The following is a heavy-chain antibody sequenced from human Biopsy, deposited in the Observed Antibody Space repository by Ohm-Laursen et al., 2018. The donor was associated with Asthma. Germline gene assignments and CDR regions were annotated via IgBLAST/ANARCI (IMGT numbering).Heavy chain of an antibody. CDR1: GFVFSQCG. CDR3: ARQSGHDYGGSSAFDT. Sequence: SLRLSCAASGFVFSQCGMHWVRQGPGKGLEWVALVSSDGHNKYYEDSVKGRFTISRDNSKNRLYLQINSLRVEDSAVYYCARQSGHDYGGSSAFDTWGQGTMVAVSS. CDR2: VSSDGHNK. V-gene: IGHV3-30*03. D-gene: IGHD4-23*01. J-gene: IGHJ3*02.